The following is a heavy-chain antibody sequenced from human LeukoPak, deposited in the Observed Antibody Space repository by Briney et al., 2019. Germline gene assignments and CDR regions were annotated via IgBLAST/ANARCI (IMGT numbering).Heavy chain of an antibody. CDR1: GFTFDDYA. Sequence: GGSLRLSCAASGFTFDDYAMHWVRQAPGKGLEWVSGISWNSGSIGYADSVKGRFTISRDNAKNSLYLQMNSLRAEDTALYYCAKDKGSTWDAFDIWGQGTIVTVSS. J-gene: IGHJ3*02. CDR3: AKDKGSTWDAFDI. V-gene: IGHV3-9*01. CDR2: ISWNSGSI. D-gene: IGHD2/OR15-2a*01.